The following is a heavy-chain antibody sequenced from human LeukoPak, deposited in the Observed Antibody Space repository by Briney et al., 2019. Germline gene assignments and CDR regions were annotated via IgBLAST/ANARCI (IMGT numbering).Heavy chain of an antibody. CDR3: AKGGSGYSYGYWCYGMDV. CDR1: GFTFSSYA. V-gene: IGHV3-23*01. D-gene: IGHD5-18*01. Sequence: GGSLRLSCAASGFTFSSYAMSWVRQAPGKGLEWVSAISGSGGSTYYADSVKGRFTISRDNSKNTLYLQMNSLRAEDTAVYYCAKGGSGYSYGYWCYGMDVWGQGTTVTVSS. J-gene: IGHJ6*02. CDR2: ISGSGGST.